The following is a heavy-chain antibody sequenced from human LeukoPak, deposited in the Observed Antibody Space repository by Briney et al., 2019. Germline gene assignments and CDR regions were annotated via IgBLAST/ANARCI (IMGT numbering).Heavy chain of an antibody. Sequence: SETLSLTCTVSGGSISSSSYYWGWIRQPPGKGLEWIGSIYYSGSTYYNPSLKSRVTISVDTSKNQFSLKLSSVTAADTAVYYCASIYDFWSGYEVPYYYYYMDVWGKGTTVTVSS. CDR2: IYYSGST. CDR1: GGSISSSSYY. V-gene: IGHV4-39*01. CDR3: ASIYDFWSGYEVPYYYYYMDV. D-gene: IGHD3-3*01. J-gene: IGHJ6*03.